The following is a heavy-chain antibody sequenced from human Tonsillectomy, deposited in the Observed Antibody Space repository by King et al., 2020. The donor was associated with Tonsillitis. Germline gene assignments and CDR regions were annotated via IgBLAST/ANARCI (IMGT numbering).Heavy chain of an antibody. CDR3: ARHLGPWDAVASAATYFDY. Sequence: VQLVESGAEVKKPGESLRISCTGSGYSFTSYWISWVRQMPGKGLEWMGRIDPSDSYTNYSPSFQGHVTISADKSISTAYLQWSSLKASDTAMYYCARHLGPWDAVASAATYFDYWGQGSLVTVSS. V-gene: IGHV5-10-1*03. D-gene: IGHD2-2*01. CDR1: GYSFTSYW. CDR2: IDPSDSYT. J-gene: IGHJ4*02.